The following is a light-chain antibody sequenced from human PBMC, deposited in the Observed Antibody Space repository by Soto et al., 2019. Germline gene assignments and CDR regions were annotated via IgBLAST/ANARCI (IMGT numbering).Light chain of an antibody. CDR1: QDISSY. CDR2: GAS. CDR3: QQLHSYPLT. V-gene: IGKV1-9*01. J-gene: IGKJ4*01. Sequence: DIQLTQSPSFLSASVGDRVTITCRASQDISSYLAWYQQKPGKAPNLLIYGASSLQSGAPSGFSGSGSGTEFTLTISSLQPQDSATYYCQQLHSYPLTFGGGTKVEIK.